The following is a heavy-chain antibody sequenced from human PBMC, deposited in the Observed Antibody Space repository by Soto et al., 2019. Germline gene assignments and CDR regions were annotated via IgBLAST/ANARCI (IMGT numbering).Heavy chain of an antibody. J-gene: IGHJ4*02. CDR3: AHTPQPRERYCSSTSCLDYFDY. D-gene: IGHD2-2*01. Sequence: QITLKESGPTLVKPTQTLTLTCTFSGFSLSTSGVGVGWIRQPPGKALEWLALIYWNNDKRYSPSLKSRLTITKDTSKNQVVLTMTNMDPVDTATYYCAHTPQPRERYCSSTSCLDYFDYWGQGTLVTVSS. CDR2: IYWNNDK. CDR1: GFSLSTSGVG. V-gene: IGHV2-5*01.